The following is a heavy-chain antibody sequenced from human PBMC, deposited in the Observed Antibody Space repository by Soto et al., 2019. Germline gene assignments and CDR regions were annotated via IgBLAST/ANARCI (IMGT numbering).Heavy chain of an antibody. CDR2: VHFSGNT. CDR1: DGSVRHGMYY. Sequence: QVQLRESGPGLLKPSETLSLTCSVSDGSVRHGMYYWSWVRQPPGKGLEWLGNVHFSGNTSYNPSLMGRVTMSVDMSKTHVFLELTSVTAADTAMYYCARYCSHLDCHYLSYFASWGQGTQVTVSS. J-gene: IGHJ4*02. V-gene: IGHV4-61*01. CDR3: ARYCSHLDCHYLSYFAS. D-gene: IGHD2-15*01.